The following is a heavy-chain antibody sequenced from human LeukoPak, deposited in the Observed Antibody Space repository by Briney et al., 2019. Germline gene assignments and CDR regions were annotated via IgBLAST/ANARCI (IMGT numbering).Heavy chain of an antibody. Sequence: GASLKISCKGSGYSFTSYWIGWVRQMPGKGLEWRGIIYPGDSDTRYSPSFQGQVPISADKSINTAYLQWSSLKASDTAMYYCARQGHYTGWRAPDYWGQGTLVTVSS. CDR1: GYSFTSYW. CDR3: ARQGHYTGWRAPDY. CDR2: IYPGDSDT. J-gene: IGHJ4*02. V-gene: IGHV5-51*01. D-gene: IGHD6-19*01.